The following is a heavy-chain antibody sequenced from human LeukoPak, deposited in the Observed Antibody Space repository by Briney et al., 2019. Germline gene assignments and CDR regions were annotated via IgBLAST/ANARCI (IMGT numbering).Heavy chain of an antibody. CDR2: ISGTGDT. D-gene: IGHD6-13*01. J-gene: IGHJ6*02. CDR1: GFTFTSIA. Sequence: GGSLRLSCAASGFTFTSIAMSGVRQAPGRGLDWVSTISGTGDTYYADSVKGRFTFSRDNSKNTLYLQMSSLRAEDTAVYYCAKVLPGLVAGTTLSSYYGMDVWGQGTTVTVSS. CDR3: AKVLPGLVAGTTLSSYYGMDV. V-gene: IGHV3-23*01.